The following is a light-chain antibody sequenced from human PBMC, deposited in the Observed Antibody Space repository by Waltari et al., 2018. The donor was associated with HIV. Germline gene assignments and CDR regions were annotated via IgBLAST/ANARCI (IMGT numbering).Light chain of an antibody. Sequence: DIVMTQSPSILSVSPGERVTLSCRASQSVGSNLAWYQQKLGQAPRLLIYDAATSAAEGPARLSRSGSETEYTITINSMQSEDVATYYCQQYNNRPRGNTFGQGTKLQIK. CDR3: QQYNNRPRGNT. CDR1: QSVGSN. CDR2: DAA. V-gene: IGKV3-15*01. J-gene: IGKJ2*01.